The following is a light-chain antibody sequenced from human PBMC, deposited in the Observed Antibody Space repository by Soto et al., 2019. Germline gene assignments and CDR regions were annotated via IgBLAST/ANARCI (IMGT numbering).Light chain of an antibody. V-gene: IGKV3-20*01. CDR2: DVS. CDR3: QQYDSSPKT. Sequence: EIVFTQSPATLSLSPGESATLSCRASQNISNYLIWYQQKPGQAPRLLIYDVSNRATGIPARFSGSGSGTDFTLTISRLEPEDFAVYYCQQYDSSPKTFGQGTKVDIK. CDR1: QNISNY. J-gene: IGKJ1*01.